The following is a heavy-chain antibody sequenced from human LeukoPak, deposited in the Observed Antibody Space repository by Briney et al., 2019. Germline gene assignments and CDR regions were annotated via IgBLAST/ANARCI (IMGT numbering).Heavy chain of an antibody. CDR2: INHSGST. CDR3: ARARWYTLL. CDR1: GGSISSYY. V-gene: IGHV4-34*01. D-gene: IGHD4-23*01. Sequence: PSETLSLTCTVSGGSISSYYWSWIRQPPGKGLEWIGEINHSGSTNYNPSLKSRVTISVDTSKNQFSLKLSSVTAADTAVYYCARARWYTLLWGQGTLVTVSS. J-gene: IGHJ4*02.